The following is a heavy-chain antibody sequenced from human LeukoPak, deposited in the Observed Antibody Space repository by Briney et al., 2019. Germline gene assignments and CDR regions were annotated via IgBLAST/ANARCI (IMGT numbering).Heavy chain of an antibody. CDR1: GFSFSGHW. CDR2: ISPTGSTT. D-gene: IGHD6-6*01. CDR3: ARGPNSNWSGLDF. Sequence: GVLRLSCTASGFSFSGHWMHWARHLPGKGLVWVSRISPTGSTTSYADSVKGRFTVSRDNAKNTLYLQVNNLRAEDTAVYYCARGPNSNWSGLDFWGQGTLLTVSS. V-gene: IGHV3-74*01. J-gene: IGHJ4*02.